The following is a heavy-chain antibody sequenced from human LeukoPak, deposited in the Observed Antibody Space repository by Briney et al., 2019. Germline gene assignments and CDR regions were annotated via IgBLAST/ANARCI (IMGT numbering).Heavy chain of an antibody. V-gene: IGHV3-30-3*01. CDR3: AKVLPGNYYDSSGYRNMYYFDY. J-gene: IGHJ4*02. CDR1: GFTFSSYA. CDR2: ISYDGSNK. D-gene: IGHD3-22*01. Sequence: GGSLRLSCAASGFTFSSYAMHWVRQAPGKGLEWVAVISYDGSNKYYADSVKGRFTISRDNSKNTLYLQMNSLRAEDTAVYYCAKVLPGNYYDSSGYRNMYYFDYWGQGTLVTVSS.